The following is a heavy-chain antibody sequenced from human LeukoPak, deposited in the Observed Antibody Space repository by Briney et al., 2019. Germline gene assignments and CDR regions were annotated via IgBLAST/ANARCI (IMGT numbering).Heavy chain of an antibody. J-gene: IGHJ4*02. CDR3: ARVSAYSGTYY. D-gene: IGHD1-26*01. CDR2: IYYSGST. Sequence: SETLSLTCAVSGGSISSYYWSWIRQPPGKGLEWIGYIYYSGSTNYNPSLKSRVTISVDTSKNQFSLKLSSVTAADTAVYYCARVSAYSGTYYWGQGTLVTVSS. CDR1: GGSISSYY. V-gene: IGHV4-59*08.